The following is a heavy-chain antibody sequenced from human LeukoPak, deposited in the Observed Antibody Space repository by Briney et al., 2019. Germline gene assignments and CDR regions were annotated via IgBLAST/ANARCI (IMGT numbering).Heavy chain of an antibody. J-gene: IGHJ3*02. CDR1: GFTFSDYY. Sequence: GGSLRLSCAASGFTFSDYYMSWIRQAPGKGLEWVSYISSSGSTIYYADSVKGRFTISRDNAKNSLYLQMNSLRAEDTAVYYCAKDYSGYSNYQDAFDIWGQGTMVTVSS. V-gene: IGHV3-11*01. CDR2: ISSSGSTI. D-gene: IGHD4-11*01. CDR3: AKDYSGYSNYQDAFDI.